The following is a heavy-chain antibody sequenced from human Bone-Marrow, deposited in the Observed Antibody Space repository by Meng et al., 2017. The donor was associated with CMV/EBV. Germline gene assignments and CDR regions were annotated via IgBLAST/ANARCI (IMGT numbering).Heavy chain of an antibody. Sequence: ASVKVSCKASGYTFTSYGISWVRQAPGQGLEWMGWISAYNGNTHYAQKLQGRVTMTTDTSTSPAYMELRSLRSDDTAVYYCSRDSPPVWSGSYDYGMDVWGQGTTVTVSS. CDR1: GYTFTSYG. V-gene: IGHV1-18*01. D-gene: IGHD3-3*01. CDR3: SRDSPPVWSGSYDYGMDV. CDR2: ISAYNGNT. J-gene: IGHJ6*02.